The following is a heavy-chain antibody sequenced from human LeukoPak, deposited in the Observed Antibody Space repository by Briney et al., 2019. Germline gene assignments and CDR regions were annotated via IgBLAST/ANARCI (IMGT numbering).Heavy chain of an antibody. Sequence: GGSLRLSCAGSGFQFNAYWRSWIRQAPGKGLQWLGNIKEDGSETYYVGSLKGRLTISRDNAKNSSFLEMSSLGVEDTAVYYCARDVGRFCTRGSCFSDAWGQGTLVTVSS. CDR3: ARDVGRFCTRGSCFSDA. V-gene: IGHV3-7*05. CDR2: IKEDGSET. D-gene: IGHD2-15*01. CDR1: GFQFNAYW. J-gene: IGHJ5*02.